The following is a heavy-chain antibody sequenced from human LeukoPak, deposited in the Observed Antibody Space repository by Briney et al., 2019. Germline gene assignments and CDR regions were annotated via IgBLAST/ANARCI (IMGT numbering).Heavy chain of an antibody. CDR2: INHSGST. CDR3: ARAGYGEKNWFDP. D-gene: IGHD4-17*01. CDR1: GGSFSGYY. J-gene: IGHJ5*02. Sequence: PSETLSLTCAVYGGSFSGYYWSWIRQPPGKGLEWIGEINHSGSTNYNPSLKGRVTISVDTSKNQFSLKLSFVTAADTAVYYCARAGYGEKNWFDPWGQGTLVTVSS. V-gene: IGHV4-34*01.